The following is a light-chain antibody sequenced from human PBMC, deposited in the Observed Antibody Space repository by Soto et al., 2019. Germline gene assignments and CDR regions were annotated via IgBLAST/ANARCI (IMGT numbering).Light chain of an antibody. Sequence: DIQMTQSPSTLSASVGDRVTITCRASQSISSWLAWYQQKPGKAPKLLIYDASSLESGVPSRFSGSGSGTEFTLTISSLQPDDFATYYCQQYNSSPITFAQGTRLEIK. CDR2: DAS. CDR3: QQYNSSPIT. J-gene: IGKJ5*01. V-gene: IGKV1-5*01. CDR1: QSISSW.